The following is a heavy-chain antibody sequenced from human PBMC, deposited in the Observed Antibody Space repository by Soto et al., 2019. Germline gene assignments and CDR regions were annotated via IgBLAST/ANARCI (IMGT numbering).Heavy chain of an antibody. V-gene: IGHV4-30-4*01. CDR1: GASIKSTDYY. D-gene: IGHD6-13*01. CDR2: VYYTGST. CDR3: ARGESRSSSSG. J-gene: IGHJ4*02. Sequence: SETLSLTCTVSGASIKSTDYYWSWIRQAPGKGLEWIGYVYYTGSTYYNPSLMSRLTISVDTSNSQFSLKLSSVTAADTAVYYCARGESRSSSSGWGQGTLVTVSS.